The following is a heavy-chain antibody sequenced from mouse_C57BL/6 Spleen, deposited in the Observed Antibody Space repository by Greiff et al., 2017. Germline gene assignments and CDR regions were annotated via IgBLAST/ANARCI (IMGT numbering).Heavy chain of an antibody. CDR2: ISDGGSYT. D-gene: IGHD2-4*01. V-gene: IGHV5-4*01. J-gene: IGHJ4*01. CDR1: GFTFSSYA. CDR3: ARDENYDDEEIYYYAMDY. Sequence: VQLKESGGGLVKPGGSLKLSCAASGFTFSSYAMSWVRQTPEKRLEWVATISDGGSYTYYPDNVKGRFTISRDNAKNNLYLQMSHLKSEDTAMYYCARDENYDDEEIYYYAMDYWGQGTSVTVSS.